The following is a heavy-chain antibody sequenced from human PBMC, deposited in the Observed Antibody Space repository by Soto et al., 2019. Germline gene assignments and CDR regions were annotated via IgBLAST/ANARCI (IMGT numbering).Heavy chain of an antibody. CDR1: GFTFSSYA. V-gene: IGHV3-30-3*01. CDR3: ARDLNDILTGYANYYYYGMAV. CDR2: ISYDGSNK. D-gene: IGHD3-9*01. Sequence: GGSLRLSCAASGFTFSSYAMHWVRQAPGKGLEWVAVISYDGSNKYYADSVKGRFTISRDNSKNTLYLQMNSLRAEDTAVYYCARDLNDILTGYANYYYYGMAVWGQGTTVTVSS. J-gene: IGHJ6*02.